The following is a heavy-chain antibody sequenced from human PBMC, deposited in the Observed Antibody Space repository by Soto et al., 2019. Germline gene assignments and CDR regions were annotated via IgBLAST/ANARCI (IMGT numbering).Heavy chain of an antibody. V-gene: IGHV2-5*02. CDR1: GFSLSTSGVG. Sequence: QITLKESGPTLVKPTQTLTLTCTFSGFSLSTSGVGVGWIRQPPGKALEWLALIYWDDDKRYSPSLKSRLTINKDTSKNQVVLTMTNMDPVDTGTYYCAHRPPRANIRWYAAGYYFDYWGQGTLVTVSS. D-gene: IGHD2-15*01. CDR3: AHRPPRANIRWYAAGYYFDY. J-gene: IGHJ4*02. CDR2: IYWDDDK.